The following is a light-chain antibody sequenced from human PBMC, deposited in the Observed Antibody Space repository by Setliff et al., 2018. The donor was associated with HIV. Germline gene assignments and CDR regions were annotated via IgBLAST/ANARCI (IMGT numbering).Light chain of an antibody. Sequence: QSALTQPASVSGSPGQSINISCTGTSSDIGCYNYVSWYRQHPGTAPKLMIYDVSNRPSGVSIRFSASKSGSTASLTISGLQPEDEADYYCSSYTGSGTYVFGTGTKVTVL. CDR1: SSDIGCYNY. CDR3: SSYTGSGTYV. V-gene: IGLV2-14*03. CDR2: DVS. J-gene: IGLJ1*01.